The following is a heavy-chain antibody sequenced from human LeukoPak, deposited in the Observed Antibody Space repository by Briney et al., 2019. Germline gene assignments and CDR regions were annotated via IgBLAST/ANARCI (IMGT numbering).Heavy chain of an antibody. D-gene: IGHD3-3*01. V-gene: IGHV4-59*01. J-gene: IGHJ4*02. Sequence: PSETLSLTCTVSGGSISRYYWNWIRQPPGNGLEWIGYIYYSGSTNYNPSLKSRVTISVDTSKNQFSLKLSSVTAADTAVYYCARGGDDFWSGYYNFDYWGQGTLVTVSS. CDR2: IYYSGST. CDR3: ARGGDDFWSGYYNFDY. CDR1: GGSISRYY.